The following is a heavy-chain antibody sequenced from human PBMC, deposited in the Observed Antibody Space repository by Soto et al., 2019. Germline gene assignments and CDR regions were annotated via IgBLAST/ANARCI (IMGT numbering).Heavy chain of an antibody. V-gene: IGHV1-8*02. CDR1: GYTFTNYG. D-gene: IGHD3-3*01. Sequence: ASVKVSCKASGYTFTNYGISWVRQAPGQGLEWMGWINPNSGNTGYAQKFQGRVTMTRNTSISTAYMELSSLRSEDTAVYYCARGLRITIFGVVPYWGQGTLVTVSS. J-gene: IGHJ4*02. CDR2: INPNSGNT. CDR3: ARGLRITIFGVVPY.